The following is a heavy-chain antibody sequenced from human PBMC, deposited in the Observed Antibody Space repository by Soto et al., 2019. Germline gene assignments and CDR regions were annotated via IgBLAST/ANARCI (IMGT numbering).Heavy chain of an antibody. D-gene: IGHD4-17*01. CDR3: ARKTTQDYFDY. CDR2: INHSGST. V-gene: IGHV4-34*01. Sequence: SETLSLTCAVYGGSFSGYYWSWIRQPPGKGLEWIGEINHSGSTNYNPSLKSRVTISVDTSKNQFSLKLSSVTAADTAVYYCARKTTQDYFDYWGQGTLVTVSS. J-gene: IGHJ4*02. CDR1: GGSFSGYY.